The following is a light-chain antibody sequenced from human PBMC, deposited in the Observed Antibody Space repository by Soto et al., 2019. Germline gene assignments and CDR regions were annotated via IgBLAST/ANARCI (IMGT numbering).Light chain of an antibody. J-gene: IGKJ4*01. CDR1: QSVSAN. CDR3: QQRSNWPPVT. V-gene: IGKV3-15*01. CDR2: GAS. Sequence: EIVMTQSPATLSVSPGERATLSCRASQSVSANLAWYQQKPGQAPRLLIYGASTRATGIPARFSGSGSGTDFTLAISSLEPEDFAVYYCQQRSNWPPVTFGGGTRWIS.